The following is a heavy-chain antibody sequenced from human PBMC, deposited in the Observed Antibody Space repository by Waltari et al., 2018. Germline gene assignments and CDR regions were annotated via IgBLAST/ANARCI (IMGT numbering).Heavy chain of an antibody. CDR3: AKFPIAAAGY. V-gene: IGHV3-30*02. Sequence: QVQLVASGGVVVQPGGSLRLSCAASGFTFSSSGMHWVRQAPGKGLEWVAFIRYDGSNKYYADSVKGRFTISRDNSKNTLYLQRNSLRAEDTAVYYCAKFPIAAAGYWGQGTLVTVSS. D-gene: IGHD6-13*01. J-gene: IGHJ4*02. CDR1: GFTFSSSG. CDR2: IRYDGSNK.